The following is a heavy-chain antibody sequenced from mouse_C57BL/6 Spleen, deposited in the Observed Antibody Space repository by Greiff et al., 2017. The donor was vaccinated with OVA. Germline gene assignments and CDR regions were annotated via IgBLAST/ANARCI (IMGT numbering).Heavy chain of an antibody. Sequence: QVQLQQSGPELVKPGASVKISCKASGYAFSSSWMNWVKQRPGKGLEWIGRIYPGDGDTNYNGKFKGKATLTADKSSSTAYMQRSSLTSEDSAVYFCAMVVADAMDYWGQGTSVTVSS. D-gene: IGHD1-1*01. V-gene: IGHV1-82*01. J-gene: IGHJ4*01. CDR2: IYPGDGDT. CDR3: AMVVADAMDY. CDR1: GYAFSSSW.